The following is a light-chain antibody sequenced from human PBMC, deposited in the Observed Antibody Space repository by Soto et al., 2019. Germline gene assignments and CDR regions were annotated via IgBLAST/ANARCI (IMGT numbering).Light chain of an antibody. CDR2: DDS. CDR3: QVWDSNSVYV. Sequence: SYDLTQPPSVSVAPGQTARITCGGNNIGNKRVHWYQQKPGQAPVLVVYDDSDRPSGIPERFSGSNSGNTATLSISRVEAGDEADYYCQVWDSNSVYVFGTGTKATVL. J-gene: IGLJ1*01. CDR1: NIGNKR. V-gene: IGLV3-21*02.